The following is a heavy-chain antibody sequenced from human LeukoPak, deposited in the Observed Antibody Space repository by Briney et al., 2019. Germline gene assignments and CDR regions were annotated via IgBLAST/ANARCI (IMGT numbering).Heavy chain of an antibody. CDR1: GYTFTGYY. D-gene: IGHD4-17*01. CDR2: INPNTGGT. V-gene: IGHV1-2*02. J-gene: IGHJ4*02. Sequence: GASVKVSCKASGYTFTGYYVHWVRQAPGQDLQWMGWINPNTGGTNYAQKFQGSVTVTSDTSISTAYMELSRLRSDDTAVYYCARAFVTTSLDYWGQGTLVTVSS. CDR3: ARAFVTTSLDY.